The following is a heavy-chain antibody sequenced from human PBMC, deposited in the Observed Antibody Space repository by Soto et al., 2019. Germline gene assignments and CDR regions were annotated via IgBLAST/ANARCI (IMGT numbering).Heavy chain of an antibody. V-gene: IGHV3-21*01. Sequence: PVGSLRLSCAASGFTFSSYSMNWVRQAPGKGLEWVSSISSSSSYIYYADSVKGRFTISRDNAKNSLYLQMNSLRAEDTAVYYCARDRNYYYGSGSYYQFGDYYYGMDVWGQGTTVTVS. D-gene: IGHD3-10*01. CDR3: ARDRNYYYGSGSYYQFGDYYYGMDV. CDR1: GFTFSSYS. CDR2: ISSSSSYI. J-gene: IGHJ6*02.